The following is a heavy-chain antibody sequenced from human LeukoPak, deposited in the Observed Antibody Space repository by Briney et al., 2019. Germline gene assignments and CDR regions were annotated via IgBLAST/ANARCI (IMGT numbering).Heavy chain of an antibody. CDR1: GGTFSSYA. D-gene: IGHD3-3*01. J-gene: IGHJ4*02. Sequence: SVKVSCKASGGTFSSYAISWVRQAPGQGLEWMGRIIPILGTANYAQKFQGRVTITADKSTSTAYMELSSLRSEDTAVYYCARELGVLRFLEWLPYYFDYWGQGTLITVSS. CDR2: IIPILGTA. CDR3: ARELGVLRFLEWLPYYFDY. V-gene: IGHV1-69*04.